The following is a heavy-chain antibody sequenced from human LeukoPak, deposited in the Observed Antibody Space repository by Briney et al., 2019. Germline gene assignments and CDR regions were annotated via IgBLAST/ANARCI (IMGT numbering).Heavy chain of an antibody. J-gene: IGHJ3*02. CDR1: GFTFSSYN. CDR3: ARDYYDRTGYHAAFDI. D-gene: IGHD3-22*01. Sequence: GGSLRLSCAASGFTFSSYNMNWVRQAPGKGLEWVSYISSSSSNIYYADSVKGRFTISRDNPKNSLYLQMNSLRDEDTAVYYCARDYYDRTGYHAAFDIWGQGTMVTVPS. CDR2: ISSSSSNI. V-gene: IGHV3-48*02.